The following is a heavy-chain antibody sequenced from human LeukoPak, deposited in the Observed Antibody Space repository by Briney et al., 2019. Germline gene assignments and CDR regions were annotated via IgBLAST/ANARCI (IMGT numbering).Heavy chain of an antibody. J-gene: IGHJ3*02. V-gene: IGHV4-61*02. CDR1: GGSISSSSYY. Sequence: SETLSLTCSVSGGSISSSSYYWGWIRQPPGKGLEWIGRIYTSGSTNYNPSLKSRVTISVDTSKNQFSLKLSSVTAADTAVYYCARDLNYDILTGYYDDAFDIWGQGTMVTVSS. CDR2: IYTSGST. D-gene: IGHD3-9*01. CDR3: ARDLNYDILTGYYDDAFDI.